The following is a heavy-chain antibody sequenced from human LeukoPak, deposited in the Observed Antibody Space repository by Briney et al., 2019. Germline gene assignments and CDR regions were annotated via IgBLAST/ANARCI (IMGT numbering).Heavy chain of an antibody. Sequence: GGSLRLSCEASGYTFTSYVMSWVRQAPGKGLEWISSINGGGEGTNYADSVQGRFTISRDNSRNTLYLHMNSLTAEDTATYYCAKGSTYSSGWVHEYSGQGTLVTVSS. CDR3: AKGSTYSSGWVHEY. J-gene: IGHJ4*02. D-gene: IGHD6-19*01. V-gene: IGHV3-23*01. CDR2: INGGGEGT. CDR1: GYTFTSYV.